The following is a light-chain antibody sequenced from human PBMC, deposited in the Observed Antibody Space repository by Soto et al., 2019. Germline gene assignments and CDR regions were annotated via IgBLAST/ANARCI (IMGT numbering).Light chain of an antibody. CDR1: QNIRSS. V-gene: IGKV3-15*01. CDR3: QQYKNWPWT. CDR2: GAS. Sequence: EVVMTQSPASLSASPGERVTPSCRASQNIRSSLAWYQQKPGQAPSLLIYGASTRATGIPARFSGSGSGTEFTLTISSLQSEDCAVYYCQQYKNWPWTFGQGTKVDIK. J-gene: IGKJ1*01.